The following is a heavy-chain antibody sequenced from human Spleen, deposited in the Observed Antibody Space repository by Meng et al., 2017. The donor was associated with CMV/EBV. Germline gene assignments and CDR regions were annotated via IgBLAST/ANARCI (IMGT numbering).Heavy chain of an antibody. J-gene: IGHJ5*02. CDR2: ITSSGSYI. D-gene: IGHD2-2*01. V-gene: IGHV3-21*01. CDR1: GFTFSSHS. Sequence: GESLKISCAVSGFTFSSHSMNWVRQAPGKGLEWVSSITSSGSYIYYADSVKGRFTISRDNAKNSLYLQMNSLRAEDTAVYYCARDYCSSTSCFPPWFDPWGQGTLVTVSS. CDR3: ARDYCSSTSCFPPWFDP.